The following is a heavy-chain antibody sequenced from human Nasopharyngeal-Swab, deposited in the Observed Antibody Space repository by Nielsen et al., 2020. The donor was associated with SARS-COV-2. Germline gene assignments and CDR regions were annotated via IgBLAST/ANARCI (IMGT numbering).Heavy chain of an antibody. CDR2: ITPSGGTI. V-gene: IGHV3-11*01. CDR3: ARRPTGYGDYYFDS. J-gene: IGHJ4*02. D-gene: IGHD4-17*01. Sequence: GESLKISCAASGFSFSDYYMSWIRQAPGKGLEWVSYITPSGGTIYYADSVKGRFTISRDNAKNSLYLQVNGLRAEDTAVYYCARRPTGYGDYYFDSWGQGTLVTVSS. CDR1: GFSFSDYY.